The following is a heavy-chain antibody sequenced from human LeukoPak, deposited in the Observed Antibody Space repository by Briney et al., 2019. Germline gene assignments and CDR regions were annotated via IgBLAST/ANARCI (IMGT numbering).Heavy chain of an antibody. D-gene: IGHD5-18*01. J-gene: IGHJ3*02. Sequence: PGGSLRLSCAASGFTFSSYGMHWVRQAPGKGREWVAVISYDGSNKYYADSVKGRFTISRDNSKNTLYLQMNSLRAEDTAVYYCAKIKSGVQLWLVGAFDIWGQGTMVTVSS. CDR1: GFTFSSYG. V-gene: IGHV3-30*18. CDR3: AKIKSGVQLWLVGAFDI. CDR2: ISYDGSNK.